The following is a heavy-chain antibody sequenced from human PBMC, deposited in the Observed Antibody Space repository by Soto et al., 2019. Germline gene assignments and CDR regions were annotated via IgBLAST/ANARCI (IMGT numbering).Heavy chain of an antibody. J-gene: IGHJ6*02. CDR2: IYPGDSDT. CDR1: GYSFTSYW. D-gene: IGHD3-22*01. Sequence: PGESLKISCKGSGYSFTSYWIGWVRQMPGKGLEWMGIIYPGDSDTRYSPSFQGQVTISADKSISTAYLQWSSLKASDTDMYYCARHSYYDSSVQRYYYYGMDVWGQGTTVTVSS. V-gene: IGHV5-51*01. CDR3: ARHSYYDSSVQRYYYYGMDV.